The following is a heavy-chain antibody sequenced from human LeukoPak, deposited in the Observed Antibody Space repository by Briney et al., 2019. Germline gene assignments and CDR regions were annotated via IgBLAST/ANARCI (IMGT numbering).Heavy chain of an antibody. D-gene: IGHD3-22*01. Sequence: SVKVSCKASGGTFSSYAISWVRQAPGQGLEWMGGITPIFGTANYAQKFQGRVTITADESTSTAYMELSSLRSEDTAVYYCARADSSGPNSIDYWGQGTLVTVSS. CDR1: GGTFSSYA. CDR2: ITPIFGTA. V-gene: IGHV1-69*13. CDR3: ARADSSGPNSIDY. J-gene: IGHJ4*02.